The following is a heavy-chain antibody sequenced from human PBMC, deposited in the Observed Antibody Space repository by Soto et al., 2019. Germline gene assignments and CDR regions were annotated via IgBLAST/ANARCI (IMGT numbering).Heavy chain of an antibody. J-gene: IGHJ4*02. D-gene: IGHD3-9*01. CDR3: AKVRQRFLDILTGATNFDS. V-gene: IGHV3-23*01. Sequence: VHLLGSGGDLVKPGGSLRLSCEVSGFTFNNFAMSWVRQSPGKGLEWVSTISSDGDLRHYAESVTGRFTISRDNSKSSLFRQMNSLRAEDTALYFCAKVRQRFLDILTGATNFDSWGQGTLVTVSS. CDR1: GFTFNNFA. CDR2: ISSDGDLR.